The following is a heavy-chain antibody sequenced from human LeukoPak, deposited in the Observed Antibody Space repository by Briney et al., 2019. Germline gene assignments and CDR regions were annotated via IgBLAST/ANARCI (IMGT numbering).Heavy chain of an antibody. D-gene: IGHD1-26*01. V-gene: IGHV4-4*02. CDR1: GGSISSSNW. J-gene: IGHJ4*02. CDR3: ARVSGSYSSSFDY. Sequence: SETLSLTCAVSGGSISSSNWWSWVRQPPGKGLEWIGEIYHSGSTNYNPSLKSRVTISVDTSKNQFSLKLSSVTAADTAVYYCARVSGSYSSSFDYWGQGTLVTVSS. CDR2: IYHSGST.